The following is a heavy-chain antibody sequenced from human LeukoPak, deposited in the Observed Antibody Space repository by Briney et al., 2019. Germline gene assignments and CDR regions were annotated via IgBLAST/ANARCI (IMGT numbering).Heavy chain of an antibody. Sequence: PGGSLRLSCAASGFTFSSYAMSWVRLAPGKGLEWVSYMSSSGSSIYYADSVKGRFTISRDNAKNSLYLQMSSLRAEDTAVYYCARSPTGSGWYYFDYWGQGTLVTVSS. CDR1: GFTFSSYA. D-gene: IGHD6-19*01. J-gene: IGHJ4*02. CDR2: MSSSGSSI. V-gene: IGHV3-48*03. CDR3: ARSPTGSGWYYFDY.